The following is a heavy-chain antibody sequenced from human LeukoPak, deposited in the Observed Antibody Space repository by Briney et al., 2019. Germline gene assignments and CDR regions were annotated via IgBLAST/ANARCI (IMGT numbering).Heavy chain of an antibody. J-gene: IGHJ4*02. CDR3: AKGGASVTRYVDY. V-gene: IGHV3-30*18. Sequence: GRSLRLSCAASGFTFSSYWMSWVRQAPGKGLEWVGIMSNSGENTFYGEAVKGRFTISRDNSQNTLYLQMNSLRPEDTAVYYCAKGGASVTRYVDYWGQGTLVTVSS. CDR1: GFTFSSYW. D-gene: IGHD4-17*01. CDR2: MSNSGENT.